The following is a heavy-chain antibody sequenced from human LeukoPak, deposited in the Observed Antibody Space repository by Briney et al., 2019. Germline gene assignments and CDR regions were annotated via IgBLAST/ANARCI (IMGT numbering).Heavy chain of an antibody. CDR1: GGTFSSYA. D-gene: IGHD2-2*01. CDR3: ARGDIVVVPAARTGSNEFDY. CDR2: IIPIFGTA. V-gene: IGHV1-69*13. J-gene: IGHJ4*02. Sequence: ASVKVSCKASGGTFSSYAISWVRQAPGQGLEWMGGIIPIFGTANYAQKFQGRVTITADESTSTAYMELSSLRSEDTAVYYCARGDIVVVPAARTGSNEFDYWGQGTLVTVSS.